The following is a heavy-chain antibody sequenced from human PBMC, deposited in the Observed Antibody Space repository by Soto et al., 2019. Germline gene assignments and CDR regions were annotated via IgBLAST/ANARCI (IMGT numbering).Heavy chain of an antibody. J-gene: IGHJ4*02. CDR2: IYISGST. CDR3: ARAPSSGWFYFDY. CDR1: GDSISGYY. Sequence: SETLSLTCSVSGDSISGYYWNWIRQPAGKGLEWIGRIYISGSTNYNPSLKSRVTMSLDTSKNQLSLKLNSVTAADTAVYYCARAPSSGWFYFDYWGQGALVTVS. D-gene: IGHD6-19*01. V-gene: IGHV4-4*07.